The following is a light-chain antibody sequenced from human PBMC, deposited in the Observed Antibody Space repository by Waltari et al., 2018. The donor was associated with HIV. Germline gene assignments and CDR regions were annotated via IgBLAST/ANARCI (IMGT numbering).Light chain of an antibody. CDR3: QQSNGFVLT. J-gene: IGKJ4*01. CDR1: QRIASC. CDR2: TAS. Sequence: DIQMTQSPSSVSASVGDRVTITCRASQRIASCLAWYQQRPGKAPNLLIHTASILQSGVPSRFSGSGSGTDFTLTISNLQPEDFGTYYCQQSNGFVLTFGGGTKVEIK. V-gene: IGKV1-12*01.